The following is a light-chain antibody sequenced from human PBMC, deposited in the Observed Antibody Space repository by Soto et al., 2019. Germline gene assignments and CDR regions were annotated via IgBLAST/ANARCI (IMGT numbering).Light chain of an antibody. CDR1: ETISTN. J-gene: IGKJ4*01. CDR3: QQRSNWPPGT. V-gene: IGKV3-11*01. Sequence: DIVLTQSPVTLSLSPWERATLSCRATETISTNLAWFQRKPGQPPRLLIYGSSNRATGIPARFSGSGSGTDFTLTISSLEPEDFAVYYCQQRSNWPPGTFGGGTKVDIK. CDR2: GSS.